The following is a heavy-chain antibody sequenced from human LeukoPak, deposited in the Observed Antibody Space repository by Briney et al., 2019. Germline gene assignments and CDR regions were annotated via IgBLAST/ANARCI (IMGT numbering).Heavy chain of an antibody. CDR3: ARGPYGYLDY. D-gene: IGHD3-10*01. J-gene: IGHJ4*02. Sequence: GGSLRLSCAASGFTFSSYGMSWVRQAPGKGLEWVSAISGSGGSTYYADSVKGRFTVSRDNSKNILYLQMNSLRAEDTAVYYCARGPYGYLDYWGQGTLITVSS. CDR2: ISGSGGST. CDR1: GFTFSSYG. V-gene: IGHV3-23*01.